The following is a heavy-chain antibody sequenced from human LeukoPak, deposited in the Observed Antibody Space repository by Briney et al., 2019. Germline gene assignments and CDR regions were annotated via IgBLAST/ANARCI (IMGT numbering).Heavy chain of an antibody. CDR3: ARGFYGGYYYYYYMDV. D-gene: IGHD4/OR15-4a*01. CDR2: IYPGDSDT. V-gene: IGHV5-51*01. Sequence: GESLKISCKGSGYSFTSYWIGWVRQMPGKGLEWMGIIYPGDSDTRYSPSFQGQVTISADRSISTAYLQWSSLKASGTAMYYCARGFYGGYYYYYYMDVWGKGTTVTVSS. J-gene: IGHJ6*03. CDR1: GYSFTSYW.